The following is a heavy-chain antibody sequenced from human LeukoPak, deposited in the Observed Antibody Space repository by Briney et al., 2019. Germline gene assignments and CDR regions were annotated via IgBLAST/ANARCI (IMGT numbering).Heavy chain of an antibody. J-gene: IGHJ5*02. Sequence: GGSLRLSCAASGFTFSSYAMNWVHQAPGKGLEWVSSIRSSSSYMDYADSVRGRFTISRDNAKNSLYLQMNSLRVEDTAVYYCARDPGDYGDYSNLFDPWGQGTLVTVSS. CDR3: ARDPGDYGDYSNLFDP. CDR1: GFTFSSYA. V-gene: IGHV3-21*01. CDR2: IRSSSSYM. D-gene: IGHD4-17*01.